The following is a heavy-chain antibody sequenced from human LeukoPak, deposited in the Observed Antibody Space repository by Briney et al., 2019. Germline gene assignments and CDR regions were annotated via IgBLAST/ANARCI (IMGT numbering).Heavy chain of an antibody. D-gene: IGHD3/OR15-3a*01. V-gene: IGHV3-21*01. CDR1: GFTFSSYS. CDR3: ARDLLGFLDPNWFDP. CDR2: ISSSSSYI. J-gene: IGHJ5*02. Sequence: PGGSLRLSCAASGFTFSSYSMNWVRQAPGKGLEWVSSISSSSSYIYYADSVKGRFTISRDNAKNSLYLQMNSLRAEDTAVYYCARDLLGFLDPNWFDPWGQGTLVTVSS.